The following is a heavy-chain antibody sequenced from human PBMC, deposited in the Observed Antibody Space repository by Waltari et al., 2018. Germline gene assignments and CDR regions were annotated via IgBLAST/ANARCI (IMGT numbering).Heavy chain of an antibody. Sequence: QVQLVQSGSGLKKPGASARVSRKAAGYTFTSYATHRCPQPPAQGLEWMGWINTNTGNPTYAQGFTGRFVFSLDTSVSTAYLQISSLKAEDTAVYYCAREDVVVADYGMDVWGQGTTVTVSS. V-gene: IGHV7-4-1*02. CDR1: GYTFTSYA. CDR2: INTNTGNP. D-gene: IGHD2-15*01. J-gene: IGHJ6*02. CDR3: AREDVVVADYGMDV.